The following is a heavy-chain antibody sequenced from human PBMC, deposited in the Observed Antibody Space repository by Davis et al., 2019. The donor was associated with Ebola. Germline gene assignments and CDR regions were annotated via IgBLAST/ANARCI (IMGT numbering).Heavy chain of an antibody. CDR3: ARLRVAAGREGWFDP. CDR1: GDSISSYY. Sequence: MPSETLSLTCTVSGDSISSYYWSWIRQPAGKGLEWIGRIYPSGSTNYNPSLKSRVTISVDTSKNQFSLKLSSVTAADTAVYYCARLRVAAGREGWFDPWGQGTLVTVSS. D-gene: IGHD2-8*02. CDR2: IYPSGST. V-gene: IGHV4-4*07. J-gene: IGHJ5*02.